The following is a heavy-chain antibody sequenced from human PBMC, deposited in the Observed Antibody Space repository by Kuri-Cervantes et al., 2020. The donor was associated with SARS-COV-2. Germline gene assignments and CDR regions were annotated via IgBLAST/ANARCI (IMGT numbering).Heavy chain of an antibody. V-gene: IGHV1-18*01. Sequence: GGSLRLSCKASGYTFTSYGISWVRQAPGQGLEWMGWISAYNGNTNYAQKLQGRVTMTRDTSISTAYMELSRLRSDDTAVYYCARDQHWGQGTLVTVSS. CDR1: GYTFTSYG. CDR2: ISAYNGNT. J-gene: IGHJ1*01. CDR3: ARDQH.